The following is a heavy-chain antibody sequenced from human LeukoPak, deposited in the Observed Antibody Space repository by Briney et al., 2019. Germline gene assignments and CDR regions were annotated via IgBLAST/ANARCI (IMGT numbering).Heavy chain of an antibody. J-gene: IGHJ3*02. D-gene: IGHD5-18*01. Sequence: GGSLRLSCAASGFTFSNAWMSWVRQAPGKGLEWVGRIKSKTDGGTTDYAAPVKGRFTISRDDSKNTLYLQMNSLTTEDTAVYYCTPGIQLWLQPEGDAFDIWGQGTMVTVSS. CDR1: GFTFSNAW. V-gene: IGHV3-15*01. CDR2: IKSKTDGGTT. CDR3: TPGIQLWLQPEGDAFDI.